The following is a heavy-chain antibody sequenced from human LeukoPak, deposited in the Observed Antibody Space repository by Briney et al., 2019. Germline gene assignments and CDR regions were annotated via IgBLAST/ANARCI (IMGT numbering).Heavy chain of an antibody. V-gene: IGHV1-46*01. J-gene: IGHJ5*02. CDR1: GYTFTSYG. CDR2: INPSGGST. Sequence: ASVKVSCKASGYTFTSYGISWVRQAPGQGLEWMGIINPSGGSTSYAQKFQGRVTMTRDTSTSTVYMELSSLRSEDTAVYYCARMPMSAADTGFDPWGQGTLVTASS. CDR3: ARMPMSAADTGFDP. D-gene: IGHD6-13*01.